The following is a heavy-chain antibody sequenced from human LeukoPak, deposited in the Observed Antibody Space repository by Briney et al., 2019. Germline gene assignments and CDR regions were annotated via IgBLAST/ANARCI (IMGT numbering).Heavy chain of an antibody. V-gene: IGHV3-15*01. CDR1: GFTFSNAW. J-gene: IGHJ4*02. CDR2: IKRKIDGETT. Sequence: GGSLRLSCAASGFTFSNAWMNWVRQAPGKGLEWVGRIKRKIDGETTDYAAPVEGRFTISRDDSKETVYLQMNSLKTEDTAVYHCAAGLGYSNVDHWGQGTLVTVSS. CDR3: AAGLGYSNVDH. D-gene: IGHD5-12*01.